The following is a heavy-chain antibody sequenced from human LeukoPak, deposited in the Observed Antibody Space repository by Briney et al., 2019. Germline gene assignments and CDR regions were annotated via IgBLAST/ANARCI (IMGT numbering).Heavy chain of an antibody. J-gene: IGHJ4*02. CDR3: ARDLSGIAGYTYGRGIDY. CDR2: IKKDGSEK. D-gene: IGHD5-18*01. CDR1: GFTFSSYG. V-gene: IGHV3-7*01. Sequence: GGSLRLSCAASGFTFSSYGMHWVRQAPGKGLEWVANIKKDGSEKYYVDAVKGRFTISRDNAKTSLYLQMNSLRAEDTAVYYCARDLSGIAGYTYGRGIDYWGQGTLVTVSS.